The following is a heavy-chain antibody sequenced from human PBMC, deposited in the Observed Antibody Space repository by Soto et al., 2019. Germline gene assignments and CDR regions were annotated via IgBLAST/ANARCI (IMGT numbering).Heavy chain of an antibody. V-gene: IGHV2-5*02. J-gene: IGHJ5*02. D-gene: IGHD3-10*01. CDR1: GFSLSTSGVG. CDR3: AHTYYFASGIGFDP. Sequence: QITLKESGPTLVKPTQTLTLTCTFSGFSLSTSGVGVGWIRQPPGKALEWLALIYWDDDKRYSPSLKSRLTITKDTSKNQVALTMTNIDPVDTATYYCAHTYYFASGIGFDPWGQGTLVTVSS. CDR2: IYWDDDK.